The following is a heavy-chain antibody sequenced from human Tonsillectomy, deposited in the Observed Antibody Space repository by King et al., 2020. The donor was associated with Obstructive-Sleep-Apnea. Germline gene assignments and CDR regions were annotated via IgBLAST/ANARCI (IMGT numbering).Heavy chain of an antibody. J-gene: IGHJ4*02. CDR1: GFTISSNY. CDR3: ARVVGAIIY. CDR2: LYTGGGT. D-gene: IGHD1-26*01. Sequence: VQLVESGGVLVQPGGSLRLSCAASGFTISSNYMSWVRQAPGKGLEWVSVLYTGGGTYYADSVKGRFTISRDNSKNTLHLQMSSLRAEDTAVYYCARVVGAIIYWGQGTLVTVSS. V-gene: IGHV3-66*01.